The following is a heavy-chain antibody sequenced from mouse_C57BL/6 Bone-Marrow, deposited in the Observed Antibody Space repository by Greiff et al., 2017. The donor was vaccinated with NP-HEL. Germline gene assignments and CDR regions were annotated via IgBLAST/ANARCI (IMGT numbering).Heavy chain of an antibody. D-gene: IGHD4-1*01. J-gene: IGHJ2*01. CDR2: ISDGGSYT. CDR1: GFTFSSYA. Sequence: EVQGVESGGGLVKPGGSLKLSCAASGFTFSSYAMSWVRQTPEKRLEWVATISDGGSYTYYPDNVKGRFTISRDNAKNNLYLQMSHLKSEDTAMYYCARAGLGPYYFDYWGQGTTLTVSS. V-gene: IGHV5-4*01. CDR3: ARAGLGPYYFDY.